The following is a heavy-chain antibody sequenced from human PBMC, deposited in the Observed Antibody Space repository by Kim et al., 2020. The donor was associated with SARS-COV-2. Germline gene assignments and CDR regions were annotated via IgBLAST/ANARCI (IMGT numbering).Heavy chain of an antibody. D-gene: IGHD3-3*01. CDR3: ARDGRDYDFWSGLHYYYYYGMDV. J-gene: IGHJ6*02. Sequence: GGSLRLSCAASGFTFSSYSMNWVRQAPGKGLEWVSYISSSSSTIYYADSVKGRFTISRDNAKNSLYLQMNSLRDEDTAVYYCARDGRDYDFWSGLHYYYYYGMDVWGQGTTVTVSS. CDR1: GFTFSSYS. V-gene: IGHV3-48*02. CDR2: ISSSSSTI.